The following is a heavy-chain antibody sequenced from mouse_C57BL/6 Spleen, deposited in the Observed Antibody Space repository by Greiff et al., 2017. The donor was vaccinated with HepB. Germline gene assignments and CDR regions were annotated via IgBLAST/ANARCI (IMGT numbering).Heavy chain of an antibody. J-gene: IGHJ4*01. Sequence: VKLVESGAELVKPGASVKISCKASVYAFSSYWMNWVKQRPGKGLEWIGQIYPGDGDTNYNGKFKGKATLTADKSSSTAYMQLSSLTSEDSAVYFCASYYSNYEAMDYWGQGTSVTVSS. V-gene: IGHV1-80*01. CDR1: VYAFSSYW. D-gene: IGHD2-5*01. CDR3: ASYYSNYEAMDY. CDR2: IYPGDGDT.